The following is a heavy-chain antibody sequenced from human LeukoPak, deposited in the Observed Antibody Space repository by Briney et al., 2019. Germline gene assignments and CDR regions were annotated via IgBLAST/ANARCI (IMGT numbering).Heavy chain of an antibody. Sequence: GGSLRLSCAASGFTFSSYAMHRVRQAPGKGLEWVAVISYDGSNKYYADSVKGRFTISRDNSKNTLYLQMNSLRAEDTAVYYCARVGHGSGSPLIDYWGQGTLVTVSS. CDR3: ARVGHGSGSPLIDY. V-gene: IGHV3-30-3*01. CDR2: ISYDGSNK. J-gene: IGHJ4*02. D-gene: IGHD3-10*01. CDR1: GFTFSSYA.